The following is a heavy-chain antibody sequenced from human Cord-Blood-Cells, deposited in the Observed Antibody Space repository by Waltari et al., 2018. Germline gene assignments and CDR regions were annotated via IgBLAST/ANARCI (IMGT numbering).Heavy chain of an antibody. CDR3: ARDIGFWSGYHNPGAFDI. Sequence: QVQLVQSGAEVKKPGASVKVSCTASGYTFTSYGISWVRQDPGQGLEWMGWISAYKGNTNNAQKLQGRVTMTTDTSTSTAYMELRSLRSDDTAVYYCARDIGFWSGYHNPGAFDIWGQGTMVTVSS. V-gene: IGHV1-18*01. D-gene: IGHD3-3*01. J-gene: IGHJ3*02. CDR1: GYTFTSYG. CDR2: ISAYKGNT.